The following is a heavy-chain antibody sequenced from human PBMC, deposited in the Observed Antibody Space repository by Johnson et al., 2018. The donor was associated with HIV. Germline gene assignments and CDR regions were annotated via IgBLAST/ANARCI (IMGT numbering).Heavy chain of an antibody. D-gene: IGHD2-21*01. CDR1: GFSFDDYA. CDR3: TKGIVVGTPHDAFDI. CDR2: LTWNSGRK. Sequence: VQLVESGGRLVQPGRSLRLSCAASGFSFDDYAMHWVRQVPGKGLEWVAGLTWNSGRKGYADSVKGRFTISRDNAKNSLYLQINSLKPEDTALYYCTKGIVVGTPHDAFDIWGQGTMVTVSS. J-gene: IGHJ3*02. V-gene: IGHV3-9*01.